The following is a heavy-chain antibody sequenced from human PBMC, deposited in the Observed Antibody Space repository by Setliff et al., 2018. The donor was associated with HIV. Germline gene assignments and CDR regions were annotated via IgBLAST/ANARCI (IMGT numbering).Heavy chain of an antibody. Sequence: SETLSLTCSVSGYSISSGYIWGWIRQPPGKGLEWIGNIGHSGDINYNPSLKSRLTISRDTSKNQVSLKLSSVPATDTAVYYCARDLGHGGDSDYWGQGTQVTVSS. CDR2: IGHSGDI. J-gene: IGHJ4*02. CDR3: ARDLGHGGDSDY. D-gene: IGHD2-21*02. CDR1: GYSISSGYI. V-gene: IGHV4-38-2*02.